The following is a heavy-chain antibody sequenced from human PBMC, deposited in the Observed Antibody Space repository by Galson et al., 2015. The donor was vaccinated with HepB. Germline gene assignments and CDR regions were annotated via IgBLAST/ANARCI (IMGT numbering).Heavy chain of an antibody. J-gene: IGHJ5*02. V-gene: IGHV3-30*04. D-gene: IGHD3-22*01. CDR2: ISYDGSNK. CDR3: ARGTRTNYYYDSSGKNNVFDP. CDR1: GFTFSSYA. Sequence: SLRLSCAASGFTFSSYAMHWVRQAPGKGLEWVAVISYDGSNKYYADSVKGRFTISRDNSKNTLYLQMNSLRAEDTAVYYCARGTRTNYYYDSSGKNNVFDPWGQGTLVTVSS.